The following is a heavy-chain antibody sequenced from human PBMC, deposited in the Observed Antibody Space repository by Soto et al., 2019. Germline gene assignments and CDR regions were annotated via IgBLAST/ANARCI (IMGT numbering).Heavy chain of an antibody. CDR3: ARDFSSGWDFDY. Sequence: ASVKVSCKASGYTFTSYGIGWVRQAPGQGLEWMGWISAYNGNTNYAQKLQGRVTMTTDTSTSTAYMELRSLRSDDTAVYYCARDFSSGWDFDYWGQGTLVTVSS. CDR2: ISAYNGNT. J-gene: IGHJ4*02. D-gene: IGHD6-19*01. CDR1: GYTFTSYG. V-gene: IGHV1-18*01.